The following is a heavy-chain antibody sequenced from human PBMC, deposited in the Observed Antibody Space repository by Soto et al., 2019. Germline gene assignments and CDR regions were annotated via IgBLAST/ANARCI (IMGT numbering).Heavy chain of an antibody. CDR1: GFTFSSYS. Sequence: HPGGSLRLSCAASGFTFSSYSMNWVRQAPGEGLEWVSSISSSGSSIYYADSVKGRFTISRDNSKNTLYLQMNSLRAEDTAVYYCATRSSGWYFDYWGQGTLVTVSS. CDR3: ATRSSGWYFDY. J-gene: IGHJ4*02. CDR2: ISSSGSSI. V-gene: IGHV3-23*01. D-gene: IGHD6-19*01.